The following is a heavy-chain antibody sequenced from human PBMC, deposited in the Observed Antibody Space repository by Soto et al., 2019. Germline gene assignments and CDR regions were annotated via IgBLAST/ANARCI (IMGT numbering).Heavy chain of an antibody. J-gene: IGHJ5*02. D-gene: IGHD6-13*01. V-gene: IGHV1-8*01. CDR3: ARGSSSWFEGGNWFAH. CDR1: GYTFTSYD. Sequence: QVQLVQSGAEVKKPGASVKVSCKASGYTFTSYDINWVRQATGQGLEWMGWMNPNSGNTGYAQKFQGRVTMTRNTSISTADMELGSVRSEDTAVYYCARGSSSWFEGGNWFAHWGQGTMVTVSS. CDR2: MNPNSGNT.